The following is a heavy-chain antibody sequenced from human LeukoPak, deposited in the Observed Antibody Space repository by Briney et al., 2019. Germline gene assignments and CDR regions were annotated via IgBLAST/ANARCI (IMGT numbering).Heavy chain of an antibody. CDR2: IYSGGFT. V-gene: IGHV3-66*01. Sequence: GGSLRLSCAASGFTISNNYIRWLRQAPGKGLEWVSHIYSGGFTQFAGSVRGRFTMSRDSSKNTLYLQMNSLRAEDTAVYYCAKDASWDSDYWGQGTLVTVSS. CDR3: AKDASWDSDY. J-gene: IGHJ4*02. CDR1: GFTISNNY. D-gene: IGHD1-26*01.